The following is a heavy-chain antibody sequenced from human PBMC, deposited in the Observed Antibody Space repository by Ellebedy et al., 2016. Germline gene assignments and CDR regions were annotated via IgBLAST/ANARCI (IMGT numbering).Heavy chain of an antibody. D-gene: IGHD3-10*01. Sequence: GGSLRLSXAASGITVSIYAMTWVRQAPGKGLECVSAISGSGGNTYYADSVKGRFTISRDNSKNTLYLQMNSLRAEDTALYYCAKRFGENDLHVDSWGQGTLVTVSS. V-gene: IGHV3-23*01. J-gene: IGHJ4*02. CDR1: GITVSIYA. CDR2: ISGSGGNT. CDR3: AKRFGENDLHVDS.